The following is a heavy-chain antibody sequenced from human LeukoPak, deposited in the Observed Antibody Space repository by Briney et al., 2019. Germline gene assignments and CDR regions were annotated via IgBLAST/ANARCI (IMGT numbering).Heavy chain of an antibody. CDR2: ISWDGGST. Sequence: PGGSLRLSCAASGFTFDDYAMHWVRQAPGKGLEWVSLISWDGGSTYYADSVKGRFTISRDNSKNSLYLQMNSLRAEDTALYHCAKDRQQLVPSRRGYYYYYYMDVWGKGTTVTVSS. J-gene: IGHJ6*03. D-gene: IGHD6-13*01. CDR1: GFTFDDYA. CDR3: AKDRQQLVPSRRGYYYYYYMDV. V-gene: IGHV3-43D*03.